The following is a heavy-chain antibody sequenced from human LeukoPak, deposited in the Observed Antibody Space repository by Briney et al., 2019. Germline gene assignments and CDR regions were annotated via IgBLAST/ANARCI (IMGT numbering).Heavy chain of an antibody. Sequence: PGGSLRLSCAASGFTFSSYAMSWVRQAPGKGLEWVSAISGSGGSTYYADSVKGRFTISRDNSKNTLYLQMNSLRAEDTAVYYCAKDLQRLYSSGWYKDWGQGTLVTVSS. J-gene: IGHJ4*02. V-gene: IGHV3-23*01. D-gene: IGHD6-19*01. CDR3: AKDLQRLYSSGWYKD. CDR1: GFTFSSYA. CDR2: ISGSGGST.